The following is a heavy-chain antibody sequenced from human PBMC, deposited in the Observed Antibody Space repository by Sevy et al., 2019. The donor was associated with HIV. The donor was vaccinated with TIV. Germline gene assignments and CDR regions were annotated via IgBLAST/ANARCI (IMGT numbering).Heavy chain of an antibody. CDR3: ARRPDFGVVIPTGVMDV. J-gene: IGHJ6*02. D-gene: IGHD3-3*01. CDR2: ISGSGGST. Sequence: GGCLRLSCAASGFTFSTYAMTWVRQAPGKGLQWVSVISGSGGSTYYSDSVKGRFTISRYNSKNTKYLQMNSLRAEDTAVYYCARRPDFGVVIPTGVMDVWGHGTTVTVSS. V-gene: IGHV3-23*01. CDR1: GFTFSTYA.